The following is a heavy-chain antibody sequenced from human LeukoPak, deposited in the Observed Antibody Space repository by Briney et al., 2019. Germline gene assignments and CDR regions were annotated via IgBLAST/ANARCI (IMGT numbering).Heavy chain of an antibody. CDR3: ARKAGDYYMDV. CDR2: IYHSGST. CDR1: GYSISSGYY. Sequence: SETLSLTCAVSGYSISSGYYWDWIRQPPGKGLEWIGTIYHSGSTYYNPSLKSRVTISVDTSKNQFSLKLSSVTAADTAVYSCARKAGDYYMDVWGKGTTVTVSS. J-gene: IGHJ6*03. D-gene: IGHD4-17*01. V-gene: IGHV4-38-2*01.